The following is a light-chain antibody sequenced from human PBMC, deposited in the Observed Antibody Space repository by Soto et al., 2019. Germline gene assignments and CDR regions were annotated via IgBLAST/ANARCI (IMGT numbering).Light chain of an antibody. J-gene: IGKJ5*01. CDR1: QSVSNN. CDR3: QQYNKWPLIT. V-gene: IGKV3D-15*01. CDR2: GAS. Sequence: EIVLTQSPGTLSLSPGERATLSCRASQSVSNNYLAWYQQKPGQAPRLLIYGASNRAAGIPARFSGSGSGTEFTLTISSLQSEDFALYYCQQYNKWPLITFGQGTRLEIK.